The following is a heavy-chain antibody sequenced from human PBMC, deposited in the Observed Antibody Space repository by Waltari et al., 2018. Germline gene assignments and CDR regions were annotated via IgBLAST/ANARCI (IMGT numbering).Heavy chain of an antibody. V-gene: IGHV3-30*02. Sequence: QVQLVESGGGVVQPGGSLRLSCAASGFSFSNYDMHWVRQTPGKGLEWVAFIRFDGSSKYFADSVKGRFTISRDNSKHTLYLQMNSLRAEDTAVYYCAKQPGATGPFDYWGQGTLVTVSS. CDR2: IRFDGSSK. J-gene: IGHJ4*02. CDR3: AKQPGATGPFDY. CDR1: GFSFSNYD. D-gene: IGHD2-2*01.